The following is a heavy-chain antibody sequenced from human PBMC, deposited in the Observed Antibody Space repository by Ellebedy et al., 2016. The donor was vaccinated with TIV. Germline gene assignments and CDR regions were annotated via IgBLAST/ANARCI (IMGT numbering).Heavy chain of an antibody. J-gene: IGHJ4*02. V-gene: IGHV3-7*01. CDR3: LPSGGSST. CDR2: INQDGSVD. D-gene: IGHD1-26*01. Sequence: GGSLRLXCAASGFTFSSYAMSWVRQAPGKGLEWVASINQDGSVDHYVDSVKGRFTVSRDNAKSSLYLQMNSLRVEDTAVYYCLPSGGSSTWGQGTLVTVSS. CDR1: GFTFSSYA.